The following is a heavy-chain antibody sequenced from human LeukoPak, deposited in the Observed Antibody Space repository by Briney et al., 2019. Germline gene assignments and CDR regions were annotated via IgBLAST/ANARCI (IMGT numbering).Heavy chain of an antibody. J-gene: IGHJ3*02. CDR1: GYTFTGYY. Sequence: ASVKVSCKASGYTFTGYYMRWVRQAPGQGLEWMGWINPNSGGTNYAQKFQGRVTVTRDTSISTAYMELSSLRSDDAAVYYCARPTTVTDYDACDIWGQGTMVTVSS. V-gene: IGHV1-2*02. CDR2: INPNSGGT. CDR3: ARPTTVTDYDACDI. D-gene: IGHD4-17*01.